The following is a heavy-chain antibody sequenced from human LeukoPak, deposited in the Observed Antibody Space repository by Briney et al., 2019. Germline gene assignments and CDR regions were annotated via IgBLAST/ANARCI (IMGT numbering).Heavy chain of an antibody. CDR3: ARVVGYCSSTSCYGPQVINY. CDR2: IYHSGST. CDR1: GGSISSGGYY. Sequence: SETLSLTCTVSGGSISSGGYYWSWIRQPPGKGLEWIGYIYHSGSTYYNPSLKSRVTISVDRSKNQFSLKLSSVTAADTAVYYCARVVGYCSSTSCYGPQVINYWGQGTLVTVSS. J-gene: IGHJ4*02. V-gene: IGHV4-30-2*01. D-gene: IGHD2-2*01.